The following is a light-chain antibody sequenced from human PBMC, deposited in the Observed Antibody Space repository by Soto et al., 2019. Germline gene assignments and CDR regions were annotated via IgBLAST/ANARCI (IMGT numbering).Light chain of an antibody. Sequence: QSALTQPASVSGSPGQSITISCTGTSSDVGSYNLVSWYQQHPGKAPKLMIYEGNKRPSGVSNRFSGSKSANTASLTISALQTEDEAYYYCCSYAGTNTFVFGTGTKVTVL. CDR3: CSYAGTNTFV. CDR2: EGN. V-gene: IGLV2-23*01. CDR1: SSDVGSYNL. J-gene: IGLJ1*01.